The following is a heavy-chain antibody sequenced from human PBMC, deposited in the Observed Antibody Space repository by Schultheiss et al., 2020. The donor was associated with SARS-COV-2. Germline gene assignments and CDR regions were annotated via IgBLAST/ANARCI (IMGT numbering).Heavy chain of an antibody. CDR2: ISGSGGST. V-gene: IGHV3-23*01. CDR1: GFTFSSYA. J-gene: IGHJ3*02. CDR3: AKDLTLAAQETVSAFDI. D-gene: IGHD6-6*01. Sequence: GGSLRLSCPASGFTFSSYAMRWVRQAPGKGLEWVSAISGSGGSTDYADSVKGRFTISRDNAKNSLYLQMNSLRAEDTAVYYCAKDLTLAAQETVSAFDIWGQGTMVTVSS.